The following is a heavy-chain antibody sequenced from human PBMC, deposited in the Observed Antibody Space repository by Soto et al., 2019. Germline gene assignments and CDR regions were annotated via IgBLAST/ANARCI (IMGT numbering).Heavy chain of an antibody. CDR1: GGSFSGYY. Sequence: SETLSLTCAVYGGSFSGYYWSWIRQPPGKGLEWIGEINHSGSTNYNPSLKSRVTISVDTSKNQFSLKLSSVTAADTAVYYCARGGIPAAGDAFDIWGQGTMVTVSS. D-gene: IGHD2-2*01. CDR2: INHSGST. V-gene: IGHV4-34*01. J-gene: IGHJ3*02. CDR3: ARGGIPAAGDAFDI.